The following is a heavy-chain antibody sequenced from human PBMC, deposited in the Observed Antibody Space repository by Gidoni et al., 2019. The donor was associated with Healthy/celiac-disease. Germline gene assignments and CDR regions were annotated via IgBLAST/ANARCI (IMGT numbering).Heavy chain of an antibody. CDR1: GFPFLSYS. Sequence: EVPLVESGGGLVQPGGSLRLSCQASGFPFLSYSMNWVRQAPGKGLEWVSYISSSSSTIYYADSVKGRLTISRDNAKNSLYLQMNSLRDEDTAVYYCASTVTTRDYYYMDVWGKGTTVTVSS. V-gene: IGHV3-48*02. CDR2: ISSSSSTI. J-gene: IGHJ6*03. CDR3: ASTVTTRDYYYMDV. D-gene: IGHD4-17*01.